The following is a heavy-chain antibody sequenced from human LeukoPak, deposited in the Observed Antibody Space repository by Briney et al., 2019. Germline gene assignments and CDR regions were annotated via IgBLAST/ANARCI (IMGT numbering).Heavy chain of an antibody. Sequence: GGSLRLSCAASGFTFSSYGMHWVRQAPGKGLEWVAVISYDGSNKYYADSVKGRFTISRGNSKNTLYLQMNSLRAEDTAVYYCAKDLGLVLDYWGQGTLVTVSS. CDR1: GFTFSSYG. J-gene: IGHJ4*02. D-gene: IGHD6-19*01. CDR2: ISYDGSNK. CDR3: AKDLGLVLDY. V-gene: IGHV3-30*18.